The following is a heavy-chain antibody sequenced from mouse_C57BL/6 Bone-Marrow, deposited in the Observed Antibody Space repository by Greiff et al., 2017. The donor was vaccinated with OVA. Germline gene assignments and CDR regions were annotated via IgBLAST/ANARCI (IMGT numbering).Heavy chain of an antibody. Sequence: VKLQESGAELVRPGTSVKMSCKASGYTFTNYWIGWAKQRPGHGLEWIGDIYPGGGYTNYNEKFKGKATLTADKSSSTAYMQFSSLTSEDSAIYYCARSYYYGSPFAYWGQGTLVTVSA. V-gene: IGHV1-63*01. D-gene: IGHD1-1*01. CDR2: IYPGGGYT. CDR1: GYTFTNYW. J-gene: IGHJ3*01. CDR3: ARSYYYGSPFAY.